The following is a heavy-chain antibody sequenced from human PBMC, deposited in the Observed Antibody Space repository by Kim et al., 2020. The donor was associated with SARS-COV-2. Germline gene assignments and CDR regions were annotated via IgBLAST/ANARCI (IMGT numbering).Heavy chain of an antibody. V-gene: IGHV3-33*01. J-gene: IGHJ4*02. D-gene: IGHD1-26*01. CDR1: GFTFSSYG. CDR2: IWYDGSNK. CDR3: AMVGAKGKRSFDY. Sequence: GGSLRLSCAASGFTFSSYGMHWVRQAPGKGLEWVAVIWYDGSNKYYADSVKGRFTISRDNSKNTLYLQMNSLRAEDTAVYYCAMVGAKGKRSFDYWGQGTLVTVSS.